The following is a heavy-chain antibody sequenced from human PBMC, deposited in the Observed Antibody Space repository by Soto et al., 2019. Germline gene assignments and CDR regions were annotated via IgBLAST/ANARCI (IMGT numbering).Heavy chain of an antibody. D-gene: IGHD3-22*01. Sequence: VQLVESGGGLVQPGGSLRLSCAASGFIFSSYGMHWVRQAPGKGLEWVAVISYDGSNKYYADSVKGRFTISRDNSKNTLYLQMNSLRAEDTAVYYCAKQSDYYYDSSGTPDYWGQGTLVTVSS. V-gene: IGHV3-30*18. CDR2: ISYDGSNK. CDR3: AKQSDYYYDSSGTPDY. CDR1: GFIFSSYG. J-gene: IGHJ4*02.